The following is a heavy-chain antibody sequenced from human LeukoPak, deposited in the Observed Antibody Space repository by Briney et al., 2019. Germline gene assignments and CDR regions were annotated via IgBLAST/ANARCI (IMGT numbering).Heavy chain of an antibody. D-gene: IGHD1-26*01. CDR3: ATTGSGSYYDY. CDR1: GFSFSSSW. Sequence: AGSLRLSCAASGFSFSSSWMHWVRHVPGKGLEWVSRINDDETSTTYAESVRGRFTISRDNAKNTLFLQMNSLRAGDTAVYYCATTGSGSYYDYWGQGTLVTVSS. CDR2: INDDETST. V-gene: IGHV3-74*01. J-gene: IGHJ4*02.